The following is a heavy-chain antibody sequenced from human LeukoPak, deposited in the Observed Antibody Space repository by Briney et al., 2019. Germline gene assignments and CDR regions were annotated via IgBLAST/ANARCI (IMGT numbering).Heavy chain of an antibody. CDR2: VRNKANTYST. Sequence: PGASLKLSCAASGFIFSDHHMDWVRQAPGQGLEWVGRVRNKANTYSTNYAASVKGRFSITRDDSMNSVYLQMNSLKTEDTAVYYCVRVWRGYYFDSWGQGILVTVSS. V-gene: IGHV3-72*01. CDR1: GFIFSDHH. CDR3: VRVWRGYYFDS. J-gene: IGHJ4*02. D-gene: IGHD3-10*01.